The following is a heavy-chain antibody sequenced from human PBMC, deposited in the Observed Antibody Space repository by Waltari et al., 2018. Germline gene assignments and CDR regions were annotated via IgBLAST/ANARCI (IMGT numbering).Heavy chain of an antibody. CDR1: GYTFSDFG. V-gene: IGHV7-4-1*01. J-gene: IGHJ1*01. Sequence: VQLVQSGYELKKPGASVKVSCKTSGYTFSDFGINWVRQVPGHGLEWMGWINTETGKPTYAQAFTGRSVFSVDAAVSTAYLQIDNLDSKDTAVYFCARDQGGASSRWGQGTPVFVSS. CDR3: ARDQGGASSR. D-gene: IGHD2-2*01. CDR2: INTETGKP.